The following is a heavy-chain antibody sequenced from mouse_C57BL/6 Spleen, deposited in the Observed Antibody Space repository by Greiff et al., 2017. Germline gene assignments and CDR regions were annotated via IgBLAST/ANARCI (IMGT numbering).Heavy chain of an antibody. CDR3: ARRRAY. V-gene: IGHV1-9*01. J-gene: IGHJ3*01. CDR1: GYTFTGYW. CDR2: TLPGCGST. Sequence: QVQLQQSGAELMKPGASVKLSCKATGYTFTGYWIEWVKQRPRPGLERIGETLPGCGSTNYNAKFKGKATFTADTSSNTAYMQLSSLTTEDSAIYYCARRRAYWGQGTLVTVSA.